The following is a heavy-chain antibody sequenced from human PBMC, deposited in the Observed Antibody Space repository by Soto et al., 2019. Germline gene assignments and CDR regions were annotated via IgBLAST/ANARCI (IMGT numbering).Heavy chain of an antibody. CDR2: IGKDGSER. V-gene: IGHV3-7*04. CDR1: GFTLSDFW. J-gene: IGHJ4*02. CDR3: VRGGFSLDK. Sequence: EVQLVESGGGLVQPGGSLRLSCATSGFTLSDFWMTWVREAPGKGLEWVANIGKDGSERNYVDSVKGRFTISRDDGKKSLYLQMNSLRAEDTAVYYCVRGGFSLDKWGQGTLVTVAS. D-gene: IGHD3-10*01.